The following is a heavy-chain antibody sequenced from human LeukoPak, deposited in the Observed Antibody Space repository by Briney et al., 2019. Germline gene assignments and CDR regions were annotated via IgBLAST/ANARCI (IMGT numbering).Heavy chain of an antibody. CDR1: GFTFSTYW. Sequence: PGGSLRLSCAASGFTFSTYWMSWVRQAPGKGLEWVANIKEDGSEKYYGDSVKGRFTISRDNPKNLLYLQMNSRRAEDTAVYYCARDSSGYQWGQGTLVTVSS. J-gene: IGHJ4*02. CDR3: ARDSSGYQ. V-gene: IGHV3-7*01. D-gene: IGHD3-22*01. CDR2: IKEDGSEK.